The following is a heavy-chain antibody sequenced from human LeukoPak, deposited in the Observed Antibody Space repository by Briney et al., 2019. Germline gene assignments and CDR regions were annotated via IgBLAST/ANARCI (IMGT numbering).Heavy chain of an antibody. D-gene: IGHD1-1*01. CDR3: ARDKGSGMLPFDY. Sequence: ASVKVSCKASGYTFTVHYLHWVRQAPGQGPEWRGWFNPNSGDANYAQRFQGRVTMTRVTSISTAYMEMKGLTIDDTAVYYCARDKGSGMLPFDYWGQGTRVTVSS. CDR2: FNPNSGDA. CDR1: GYTFTVHY. J-gene: IGHJ4*02. V-gene: IGHV1-2*02.